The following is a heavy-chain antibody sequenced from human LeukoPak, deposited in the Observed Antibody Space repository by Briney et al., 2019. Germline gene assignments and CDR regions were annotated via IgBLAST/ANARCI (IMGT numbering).Heavy chain of an antibody. V-gene: IGHV4-39*01. J-gene: IGHJ5*02. Sequence: PSETLSLTCTVAGGSISSGGYYWSWIRQPPGTGLEWIGEINHSGSTNYNPSLKSRVTISVDTSKNQFSLKLSSVTAADTAVYYCARHRVWGFWSGYPPPGWFDPWGQGTLVTVSS. CDR3: ARHRVWGFWSGYPPPGWFDP. CDR2: INHSGST. D-gene: IGHD3-3*01. CDR1: GGSISSGGYY.